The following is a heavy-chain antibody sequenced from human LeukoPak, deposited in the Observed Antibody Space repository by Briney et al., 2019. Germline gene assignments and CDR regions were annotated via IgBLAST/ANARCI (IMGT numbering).Heavy chain of an antibody. D-gene: IGHD2-15*01. CDR3: ARGTRWPRYV. Sequence: SETLSLTCAVYGGSFSGYYWSWIRQPPGKGLEWIGEINHSGSTNYNPSLKSRVTISVDTSKNQFSLKLSSVTAADTAVYYCARGTRWPRYVWGKGTTVTVSS. CDR1: GGSFSGYY. J-gene: IGHJ6*04. V-gene: IGHV4-34*01. CDR2: INHSGST.